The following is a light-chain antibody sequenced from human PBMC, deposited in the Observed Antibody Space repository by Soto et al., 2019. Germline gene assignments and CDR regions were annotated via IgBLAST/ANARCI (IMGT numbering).Light chain of an antibody. V-gene: IGKV3-20*01. J-gene: IGKJ4*01. Sequence: EIVLMQSPGTLSLSPGERATLSCRASQTVNNNYLAWYQQKPGQAPRLLIDGASSRATGIPDRFSGSGSGTAFTLTIRRLEPEDFAVYYCQQYGTSPPLTFGGGTKVEIK. CDR2: GAS. CDR3: QQYGTSPPLT. CDR1: QTVNNNY.